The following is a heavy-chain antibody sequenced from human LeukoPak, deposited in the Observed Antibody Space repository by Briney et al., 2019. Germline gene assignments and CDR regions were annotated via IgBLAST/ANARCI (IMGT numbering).Heavy chain of an antibody. V-gene: IGHV4-59*08. Sequence: SETLSLTCTVYGGSFSGYYWSWIRQPPGKGLEWIADINYSGTTNYNPSLKSRVTISVDTSQNQFSLKLTSVTAADTAVYYCARHDRIPVAASYNYPPMDVWGKGTTVTVSS. D-gene: IGHD6-19*01. CDR3: ARHDRIPVAASYNYPPMDV. J-gene: IGHJ6*04. CDR1: GGSFSGYY. CDR2: INYSGTT.